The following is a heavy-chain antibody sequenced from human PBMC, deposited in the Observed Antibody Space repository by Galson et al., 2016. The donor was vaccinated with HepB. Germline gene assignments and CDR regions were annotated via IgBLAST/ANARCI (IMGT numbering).Heavy chain of an antibody. J-gene: IGHJ4*02. Sequence: SLRLSCAASGFTFSSYAMHWVRQAPGKGLEWVATISIFGDNTHYADSVKGRLPVSRDNSKSTFYLHMTSLRVEDTAIYHCAKDLDSSGWYEGVYWGQGTLVTVSS. CDR1: GFTFSSYA. V-gene: IGHV3-23*01. CDR2: ISIFGDNT. CDR3: AKDLDSSGWYEGVY. D-gene: IGHD6-19*01.